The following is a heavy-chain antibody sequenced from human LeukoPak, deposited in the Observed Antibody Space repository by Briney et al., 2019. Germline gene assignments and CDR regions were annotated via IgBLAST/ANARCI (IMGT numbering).Heavy chain of an antibody. CDR1: GGSISSYY. V-gene: IGHV4-59*01. CDR3: ARGHDYGDYGY. Sequence: SETLSLTCTVSGGSISSYYWSWIRQPPGKGLEWIGYIYYSGSTNYDPSLKSRVTISVDTSKNQSSLKLSSVTAADTAVYYCARGHDYGDYGYWGQGTLVTVSS. J-gene: IGHJ4*02. D-gene: IGHD4-17*01. CDR2: IYYSGST.